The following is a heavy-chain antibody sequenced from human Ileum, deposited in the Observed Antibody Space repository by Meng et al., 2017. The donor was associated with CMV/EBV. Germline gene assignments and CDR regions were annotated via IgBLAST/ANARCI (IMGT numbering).Heavy chain of an antibody. V-gene: IGHV3-48*04. CDR2: ISSTGATI. CDR3: ATEPDNDDSWHFEY. CDR1: GLTFSRDS. Sequence: GGSLRLSCGVSGLTFSRDSINWVRQAPGKGLEWVSYISSTGATIYHADSVKGRFAISRDNAGKSVFLQMKNLRVEDTAMYYCATEPDNDDSWHFEYWGQGVLVTVSS. D-gene: IGHD3-16*01. J-gene: IGHJ4*02.